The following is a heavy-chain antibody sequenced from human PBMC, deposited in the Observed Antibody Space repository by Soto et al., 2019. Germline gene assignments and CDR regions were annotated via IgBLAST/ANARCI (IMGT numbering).Heavy chain of an antibody. J-gene: IGHJ4*02. V-gene: IGHV1-69*01. Sequence: PWKVSFQGFWGTLSRYSISWGGQGPGQRVEWRGGIIPIFGTANYAQKFQGRVTITAVESTSTAYMELSSLRSEDTAVYYCARDNLFWSVQAQSRSSSSDYWGQGTLVTVSS. D-gene: IGHD6-6*01. CDR2: IIPIFGTA. CDR1: WGTLSRYS. CDR3: ARDNLFWSVQAQSRSSSSDY.